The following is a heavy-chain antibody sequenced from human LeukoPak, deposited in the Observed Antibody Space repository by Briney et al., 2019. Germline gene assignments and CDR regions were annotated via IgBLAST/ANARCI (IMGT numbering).Heavy chain of an antibody. Sequence: WETLSLTCTVSGASVRSYYWSWIRQPPGKGLEWIGYIYYSGSTNYNPSLKSRLTMSVDTSTNQFSLKLTSVTAADTAVYYCARVGYGSFDYWGQGTLVTVSS. J-gene: IGHJ4*02. D-gene: IGHD3-10*01. CDR3: ARVGYGSFDY. CDR2: IYYSGST. CDR1: GASVRSYY. V-gene: IGHV4-59*02.